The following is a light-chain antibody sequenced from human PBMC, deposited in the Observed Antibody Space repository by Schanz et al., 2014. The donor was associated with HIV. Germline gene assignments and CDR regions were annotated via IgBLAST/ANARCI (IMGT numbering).Light chain of an antibody. CDR3: QSYDSSLRGYV. CDR2: RNN. Sequence: QSVLTQPPSASGTPGQRVTISCSGSSSDIGSNTVNWYQQLPGTAPKLLIYRNNQRPSGVPDRFSGSKSGTSASLAISGLQSEDEADYYCQSYDSSLRGYVFGTGTKLTVL. J-gene: IGLJ1*01. V-gene: IGLV1-44*01. CDR1: SSDIGSNT.